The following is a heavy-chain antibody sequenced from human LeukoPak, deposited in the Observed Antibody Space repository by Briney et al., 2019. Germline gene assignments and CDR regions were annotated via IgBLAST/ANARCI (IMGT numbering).Heavy chain of an antibody. V-gene: IGHV3-21*01. Sequence: GGSLRLSCAASGFTFSSYSMNWVRQAPGKGLEWVSSISSSSSYIYYADSVKGRFTTSRDNAKNSLYLQMNSLRAEDTAVYYCARPSRPGYYDSSGYYGYFDLWGRGTLVTVSS. CDR3: ARPSRPGYYDSSGYYGYFDL. J-gene: IGHJ2*01. CDR1: GFTFSSYS. D-gene: IGHD3-22*01. CDR2: ISSSSSYI.